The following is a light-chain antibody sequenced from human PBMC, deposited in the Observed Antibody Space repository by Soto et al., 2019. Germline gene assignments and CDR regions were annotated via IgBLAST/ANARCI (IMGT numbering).Light chain of an antibody. V-gene: IGKV1-8*01. Sequence: AIRMTQSPSSFSASTGDRVTITCRASQGISSYLAWYQQKPGKAPKLLIYAASTLQSGVPSRFSGSGSGTDFTLTISCLQSEDFATYYCPQYYSYPITFGQGTRLEIK. CDR2: AAS. CDR1: QGISSY. CDR3: PQYYSYPIT. J-gene: IGKJ5*01.